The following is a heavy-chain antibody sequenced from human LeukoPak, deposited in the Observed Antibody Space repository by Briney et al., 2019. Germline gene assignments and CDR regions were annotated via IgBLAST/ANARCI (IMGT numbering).Heavy chain of an antibody. J-gene: IGHJ6*03. V-gene: IGHV3-74*01. CDR2: INSDGSST. CDR3: ARDRLGAAGKNYYYYYMDV. CDR1: GFTFSSYG. D-gene: IGHD6-13*01. Sequence: GGSLRLSCAASGFTFSSYGMHWVRQAPGKGLVWVSRINSDGSSTSYADSVKGRFTISRDNAKNTLYLQMNSLRAEDTAVYYCARDRLGAAGKNYYYYYMDVWGKGTTVTVSS.